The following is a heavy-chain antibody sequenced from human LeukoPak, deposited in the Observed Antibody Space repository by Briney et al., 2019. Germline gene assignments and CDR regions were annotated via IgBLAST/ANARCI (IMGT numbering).Heavy chain of an antibody. CDR2: INHNGNVN. V-gene: IGHV3-7*03. CDR3: ARGDGYRDY. Sequence: GGSLRLSCAASGFTFSSYWMNWARQAPGKGLEWVASINHNGNVNYYVDSVKGRFTISRDNAKNTLYLQMSNLRAEDTAVYFCARGDGYRDYWGQGTLVTVSS. J-gene: IGHJ4*02. D-gene: IGHD5-24*01. CDR1: GFTFSSYW.